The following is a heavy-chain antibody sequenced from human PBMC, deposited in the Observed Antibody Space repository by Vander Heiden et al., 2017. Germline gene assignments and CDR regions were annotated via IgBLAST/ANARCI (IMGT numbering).Heavy chain of an antibody. CDR2: ISWNSGSI. V-gene: IGHV3-9*01. Sequence: EVQLVESGGGLVQPGRSLRLSCAASGFTFDDYAMHWVRQAPGKGLEWVSGISWNSGSIGYADSVKGRFTISRDNAKNSLYLQMNSLRAEDTALYYCAKDMYEYYGSVTRVASDLWGRGTLVTVSS. CDR3: AKDMYEYYGSVTRVASDL. CDR1: GFTFDDYA. D-gene: IGHD3-10*01. J-gene: IGHJ2*01.